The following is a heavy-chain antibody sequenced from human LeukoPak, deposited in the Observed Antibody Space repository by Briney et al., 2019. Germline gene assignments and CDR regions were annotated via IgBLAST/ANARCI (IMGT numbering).Heavy chain of an antibody. D-gene: IGHD1-20*01. J-gene: IGHJ3*02. CDR2: ISTYNDNT. CDR3: ARGTMKLITGNGEHAFDI. V-gene: IGHV1-18*01. CDR1: GYTFTSYG. Sequence: ASVKVSCKASGYTFTSYGISWVRQAPGQGLEWMGWISTYNDNTNYAQKCQGRGTMTTDTSTSTAYMDLRSLRSDHTAVYYCARGTMKLITGNGEHAFDIWGQGTMVTVSS.